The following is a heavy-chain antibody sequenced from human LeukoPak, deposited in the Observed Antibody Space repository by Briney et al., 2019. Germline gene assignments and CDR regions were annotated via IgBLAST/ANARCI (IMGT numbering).Heavy chain of an antibody. CDR2: ISGSGGST. J-gene: IGHJ4*02. V-gene: IGHV3-23*01. D-gene: IGHD3-22*01. Sequence: PGGSLRLSCAASGFTFSSYAMSWVRQAPGKGLEWVSAISGSGGSTYYADSVKGRFTISRDNSKNTLYLQMNSLRAEDTAVYYCAKAVYYYDSSGYYYFDYRGQGTLVTVSS. CDR1: GFTFSSYA. CDR3: AKAVYYYDSSGYYYFDY.